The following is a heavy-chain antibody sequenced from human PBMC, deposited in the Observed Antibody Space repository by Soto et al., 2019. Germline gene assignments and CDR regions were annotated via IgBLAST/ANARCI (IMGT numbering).Heavy chain of an antibody. CDR3: ARKLGYCSSTSCYGDYFDY. D-gene: IGHD2-2*01. J-gene: IGHJ4*02. CDR2: ITPNSGGT. CDR1: GSTFTGSY. Sequence: QVQLVQSGAEVRKPGASVKVSCRASGSTFTGSYMHWVRQAPGQGLEWRGWITPNSGGTNYAQKFQGWVTMTRDTSISTAYMELSRLRSDDTAVYYCARKLGYCSSTSCYGDYFDYWGQGTLVTVSS. V-gene: IGHV1-2*04.